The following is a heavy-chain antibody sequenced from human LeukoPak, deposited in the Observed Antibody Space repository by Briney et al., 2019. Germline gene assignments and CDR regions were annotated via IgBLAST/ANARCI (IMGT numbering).Heavy chain of an antibody. D-gene: IGHD3-9*01. J-gene: IGHJ5*02. Sequence: GGSLRLSCAASGFTFSSHSMNWVRQAPGKGLEWISYISSSSTIIRYADSVKGRFTISRDDAKNSLYLQMNSLRAEDTAIYYCAKVPRQHDNWFDPWGQGTLVTVSS. CDR1: GFTFSSHS. CDR3: AKVPRQHDNWFDP. CDR2: ISSSSTII. V-gene: IGHV3-48*01.